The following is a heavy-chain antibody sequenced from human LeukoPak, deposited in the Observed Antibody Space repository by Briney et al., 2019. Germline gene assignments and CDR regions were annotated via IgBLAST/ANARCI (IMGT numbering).Heavy chain of an antibody. CDR2: IYHSGST. Sequence: SETLSLTCAVSGGSISSSNWWSWVRQPPGKGLEWIGEIYHSGSTNYNPSLKSRVTISVDKSKNQFSLKLSSVTAADTAVYYCARQIVLMVDYYYYYMDVWGKGTTVTVSS. CDR1: GGSISSSNW. J-gene: IGHJ6*03. CDR3: ARQIVLMVDYYYYYMDV. V-gene: IGHV4-4*02. D-gene: IGHD2-8*01.